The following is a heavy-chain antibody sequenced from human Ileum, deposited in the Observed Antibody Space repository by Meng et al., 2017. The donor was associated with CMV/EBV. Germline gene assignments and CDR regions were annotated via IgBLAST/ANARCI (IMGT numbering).Heavy chain of an antibody. CDR2: INHSGST. V-gene: IGHV4-34*01. D-gene: IGHD5-24*01. CDR1: GGSFSGYY. CDR3: ARRVETPFDY. Sequence: SETLSPTCAVYGGSFSGYYWSWIRQPPGKGLEWIGEINHSGSTNYHPSLKSRVTIPVDTSKNQFSLKLSSVTAADTAVYYCARRVETPFDYWGQGTLVTVSS. J-gene: IGHJ4*02.